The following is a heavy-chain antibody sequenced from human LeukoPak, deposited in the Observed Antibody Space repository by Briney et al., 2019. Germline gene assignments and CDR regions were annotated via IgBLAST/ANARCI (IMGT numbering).Heavy chain of an antibody. Sequence: GGSLRLSCAASGFTFRNYRMNWVRQGPGGGLEWVSRIKGDGTTTTYADSVKGRFTISRDNAKNTLYLQMNSLRVEDTAVYHCVKSDWFDPWGQGTLVTVSS. CDR2: IKGDGTTT. CDR3: VKSDWFDP. CDR1: GFTFRNYR. V-gene: IGHV3-74*03. J-gene: IGHJ5*02.